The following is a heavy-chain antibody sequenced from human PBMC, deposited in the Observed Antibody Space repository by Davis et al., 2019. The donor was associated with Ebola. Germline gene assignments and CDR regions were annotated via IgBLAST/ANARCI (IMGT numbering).Heavy chain of an antibody. CDR2: IWYDGSNQ. CDR1: GFTFSSYG. D-gene: IGHD6-13*01. Sequence: GESLKISCAASGFTFSSYGMYWVRQSPGKGLEWMAHIWYDGSNQFYAHSVEGRFTVSRDNSKNTLYLQIHSLRAEDTAIYYCARGSIWPDYWGQGTLVTVSS. CDR3: ARGSIWPDY. V-gene: IGHV3-33*08. J-gene: IGHJ4*02.